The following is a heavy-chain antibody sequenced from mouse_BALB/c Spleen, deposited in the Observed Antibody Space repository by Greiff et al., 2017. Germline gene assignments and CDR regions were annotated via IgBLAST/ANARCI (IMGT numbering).Heavy chain of an antibody. CDR3: ARDYGSRGDYFDY. V-gene: IGHV3-8*02. J-gene: IGHJ2*01. CDR1: GDSITSGY. Sequence: DVMLVESGPSLVKPSQTLSLTCSVTGDSITSGYWNWLRKFPGNKLEYMGYISYSGSTYFNPSLKSRISITRDTSKNQYYLQLNSVTTEDTATYYCARDYGSRGDYFDYWGQGTTLTVSS. D-gene: IGHD1-1*01. CDR2: ISYSGST.